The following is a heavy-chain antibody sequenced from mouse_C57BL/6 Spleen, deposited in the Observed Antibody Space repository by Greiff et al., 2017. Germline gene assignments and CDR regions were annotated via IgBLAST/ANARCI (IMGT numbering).Heavy chain of an antibody. D-gene: IGHD2-3*01. Sequence: EVKLVESGGGLVKPGGSLKLSCAASGFTFSDYGMHWVRQAPEKGLEWVAYISSGSSTIYYADTVKGRFTISRDNAKNTLFLQMTSLRSEDTAMYYCARRDGYYPWAWFAYWGQGTLVTVSA. CDR1: GFTFSDYG. J-gene: IGHJ3*01. V-gene: IGHV5-17*01. CDR3: ARRDGYYPWAWFAY. CDR2: ISSGSSTI.